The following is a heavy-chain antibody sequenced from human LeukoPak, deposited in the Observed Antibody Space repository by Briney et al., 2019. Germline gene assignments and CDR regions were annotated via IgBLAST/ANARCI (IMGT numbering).Heavy chain of an antibody. CDR2: ISSSSSTI. CDR3: AREPRIAAAGTFDY. J-gene: IGHJ4*02. D-gene: IGHD6-13*01. CDR1: GFTFSSYA. Sequence: PGGSLRLSCAASGFTFSSYAMHWVRQAPGKGLEWVSYISSSSSTIYYADSVKGRFTISRDNAKNSLYLQMNSLRDEDTAVYYCAREPRIAAAGTFDYWGQGTLVTVSS. V-gene: IGHV3-48*02.